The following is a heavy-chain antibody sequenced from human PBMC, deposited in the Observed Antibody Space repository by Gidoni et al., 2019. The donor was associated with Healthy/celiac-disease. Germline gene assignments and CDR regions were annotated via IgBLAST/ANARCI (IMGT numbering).Heavy chain of an antibody. CDR2: INPNSGGT. CDR3: ARDLRGAAAGTFYYYYYGMDV. Sequence: QVQLVQSGAEVKKPGASVKVSCKASGYPFTGYYMHWVRQAPGQGLEWMGWINPNSGGTNYAQKFQGRVTMTRDTSISTAYMELSRLRSDDTAVYYCARDLRGAAAGTFYYYYYGMDVWGQGTTVTVSS. D-gene: IGHD6-13*01. V-gene: IGHV1-2*02. J-gene: IGHJ6*02. CDR1: GYPFTGYY.